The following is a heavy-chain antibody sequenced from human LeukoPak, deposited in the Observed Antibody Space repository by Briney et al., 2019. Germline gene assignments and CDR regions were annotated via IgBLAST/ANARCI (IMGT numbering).Heavy chain of an antibody. CDR3: ARSEYQLPLIDY. CDR1: GYTFTGYY. J-gene: IGHJ4*02. V-gene: IGHV1-2*02. D-gene: IGHD2-2*01. Sequence: ASVKVSCKASGYTFTGYYMHWVRQAPGQGLEWMGWINPNNGGTNYAQKFQGRVTMTRDTSISTAYMELSRLRSDDTAVYYCARSEYQLPLIDYWGQGTLVTVSS. CDR2: INPNNGGT.